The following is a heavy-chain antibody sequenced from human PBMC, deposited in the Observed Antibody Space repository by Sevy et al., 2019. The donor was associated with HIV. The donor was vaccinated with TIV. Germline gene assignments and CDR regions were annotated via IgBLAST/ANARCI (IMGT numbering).Heavy chain of an antibody. V-gene: IGHV1-2*02. CDR2: INPNSGGT. CDR1: GYTFTGYY. CDR3: ARDGFGSRSYFDY. D-gene: IGHD3-16*01. Sequence: ASVKVSCKASGYTFTGYYMHWVRQAPGQGLEWMGWINPNSGGTNYAQKFQGRVTMPRDTSVSTAYMELSRLRSEDTAVYYCARDGFGSRSYFDYWGQGTLVTVSS. J-gene: IGHJ4*02.